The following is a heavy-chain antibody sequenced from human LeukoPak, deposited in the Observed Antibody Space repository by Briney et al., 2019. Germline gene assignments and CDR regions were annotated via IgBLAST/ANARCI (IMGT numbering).Heavy chain of an antibody. CDR3: AKISGYYYGNSDY. J-gene: IGHJ4*02. D-gene: IGHD3-22*01. V-gene: IGHV3-30*18. Sequence: GGSLRLSCAASGFTFSSYGMHWVRQAPGKGLEWVAVISYDESNKYYADSVKGRFTISRDNSKNTLYLQMNSLRAEDTAVYYCAKISGYYYGNSDYWGQGTLVTVSS. CDR1: GFTFSSYG. CDR2: ISYDESNK.